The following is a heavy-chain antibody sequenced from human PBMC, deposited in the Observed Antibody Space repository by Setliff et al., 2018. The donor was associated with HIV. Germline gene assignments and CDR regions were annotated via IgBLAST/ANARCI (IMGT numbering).Heavy chain of an antibody. V-gene: IGHV1-18*04. CDR1: GYNFIDYY. Sequence: GGSVKVSCKASGYNFIDYYMLWVRQAPGQGLEWMGWITSNGGNTNYAQKLQGRVTMTTDTSTSTAYMELRSLRSDDTAVYYCARVGSVVVVTAIDYWGQGTLVTAPQ. CDR3: ARVGSVVVVTAIDY. CDR2: ITSNGGNT. D-gene: IGHD2-21*02. J-gene: IGHJ4*02.